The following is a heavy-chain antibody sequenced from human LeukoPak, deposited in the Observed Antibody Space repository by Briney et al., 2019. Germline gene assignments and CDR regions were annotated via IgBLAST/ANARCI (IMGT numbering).Heavy chain of an antibody. Sequence: PGGSLRLSCAASGFTFSSYAMHCVRQAPRKGLEWVAVISYDGSNKYYADSVKGRFTISRDNSKNTLYLQMNSLRAEDTAVYYCARDTTSSGWYWFDPWGQGTLVTVSS. V-gene: IGHV3-30*04. D-gene: IGHD6-19*01. CDR1: GFTFSSYA. CDR3: ARDTTSSGWYWFDP. J-gene: IGHJ5*02. CDR2: ISYDGSNK.